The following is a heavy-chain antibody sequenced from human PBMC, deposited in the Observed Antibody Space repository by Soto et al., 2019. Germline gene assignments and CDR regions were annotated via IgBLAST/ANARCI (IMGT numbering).Heavy chain of an antibody. Sequence: SVKVSCKASGFTFTSSAVQWVRQARGQRLEWIGWIVVGSGNTNYAQKFQERVTITRDMSTSTAYMELSSLRSEDTAVYYCAADPRGYYDSSGYYYVHYYYGMDVWGQGTTVTV. V-gene: IGHV1-58*01. CDR3: AADPRGYYDSSGYYYVHYYYGMDV. CDR1: GFTFTSSA. D-gene: IGHD3-22*01. J-gene: IGHJ6*02. CDR2: IVVGSGNT.